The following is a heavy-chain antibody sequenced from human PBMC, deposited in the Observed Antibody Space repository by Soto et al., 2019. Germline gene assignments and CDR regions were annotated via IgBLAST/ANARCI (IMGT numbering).Heavy chain of an antibody. CDR3: ARDWFDP. CDR2: INHSGST. Sequence: SETLSLTCNVSGVSISSTSYNWGWIRQPPGKGLEWIGEINHSGSTNYNPSLKSRVTISVDTSKNQFSLKLSSVTAADTAVYYCARDWFDPWGQGTLVTVSS. J-gene: IGHJ5*02. V-gene: IGHV4-39*07. CDR1: GVSISSTSYN.